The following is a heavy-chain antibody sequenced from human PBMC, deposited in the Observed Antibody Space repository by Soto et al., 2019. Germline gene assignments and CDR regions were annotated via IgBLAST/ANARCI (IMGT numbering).Heavy chain of an antibody. CDR3: VKERTGTWDFDY. CDR2: ISYDGSEK. V-gene: IGHV3-30*18. Sequence: QVQLVESGGGVVQPGRSLRLSCAASGFTFSSLGMHWVRQAPGKGLEWVAVISYDGSEKYYADSVKGRFTISRDNSKNTLSLQMNSLRAEDTAVYYRVKERTGTWDFDYWGQGTLVTVSS. J-gene: IGHJ4*02. CDR1: GFTFSSLG. D-gene: IGHD1-26*01.